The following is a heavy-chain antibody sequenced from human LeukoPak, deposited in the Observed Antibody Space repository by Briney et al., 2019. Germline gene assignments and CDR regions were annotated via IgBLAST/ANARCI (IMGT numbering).Heavy chain of an antibody. D-gene: IGHD2-2*01. CDR2: IRSKANSYAT. V-gene: IGHV3-73*01. J-gene: IGHJ3*02. CDR1: GFTFSGSA. Sequence: GGSLRLSCAASGFTFSGSAMHWVRQASGKGLEWVGRIRSKANSYATAYAASVKGRFTISRDDSKNTAYLQMNSLKTEDTAVYYCTRTIGYCSSTSCSKNAFDIWGQGTMVTVSS. CDR3: TRTIGYCSSTSCSKNAFDI.